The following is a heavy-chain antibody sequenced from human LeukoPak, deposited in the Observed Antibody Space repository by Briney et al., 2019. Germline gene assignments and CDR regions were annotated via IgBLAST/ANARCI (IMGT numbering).Heavy chain of an antibody. V-gene: IGHV1-46*01. CDR1: GYTFTSYY. Sequence: EASVKVSCEASGYTFTSYYMYWVRQAPGQGLEWMGIINPSGVSTSYAQKFQGRVTMTRDTSTSTVYMELSSLRSEDTAVYYCARGIVGATQFDAFDIWGQGTMVTVSS. J-gene: IGHJ3*02. CDR3: ARGIVGATQFDAFDI. CDR2: INPSGVST. D-gene: IGHD1-26*01.